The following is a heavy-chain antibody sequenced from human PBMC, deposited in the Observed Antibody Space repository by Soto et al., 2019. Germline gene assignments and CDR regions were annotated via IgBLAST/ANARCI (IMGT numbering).Heavy chain of an antibody. Sequence: GGSLSLTCAASGFSFSTYSNNWVRQAQGLGLGWVSYISISSSSISYADPLKVRITIARDNAKNSLQLQMNSLNAEDTAFYDCTKEVFYSRFDSWGQGTQVTVSS. CDR3: TKEVFYSRFDS. CDR2: ISISSSSI. D-gene: IGHD6-13*01. CDR1: GFSFSTYS. V-gene: IGHV3-48*01. J-gene: IGHJ4*02.